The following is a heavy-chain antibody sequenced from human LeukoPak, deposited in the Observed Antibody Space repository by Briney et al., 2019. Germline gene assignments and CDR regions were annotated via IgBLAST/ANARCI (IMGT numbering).Heavy chain of an antibody. CDR2: IFSSAST. V-gene: IGHV4-31*03. D-gene: IGHD2-2*01. Sequence: SSETLSLTCTVSGGSISSGGYYWSWIRQHPGKGLEWLGSIFSSASTIYNPSLKSRVIISVDTTKNQFSLKLTSVTAADTAVYYCARAQNLIVVVPAANSYTSSDWYFDLWGRGTLVTVSS. J-gene: IGHJ2*01. CDR1: GGSISSGGYY. CDR3: ARAQNLIVVVPAANSYTSSDWYFDL.